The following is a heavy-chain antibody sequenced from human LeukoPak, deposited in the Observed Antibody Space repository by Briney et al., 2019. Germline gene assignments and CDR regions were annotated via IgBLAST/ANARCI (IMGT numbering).Heavy chain of an antibody. CDR2: ISSNGGST. Sequence: SGGSLRLSCAASGFTFSSYAMHWVRQAPGKGLEYVSAISSNGGSTYYANSVKGRFTISRDNSKNTLYLQMGSLRAEDMAVYYCAGDTRGYSSSSGSFYYYYMDVWGKGTTVTVSS. V-gene: IGHV3-64*01. CDR1: GFTFSSYA. CDR3: AGDTRGYSSSSGSFYYYYMDV. D-gene: IGHD6-6*01. J-gene: IGHJ6*03.